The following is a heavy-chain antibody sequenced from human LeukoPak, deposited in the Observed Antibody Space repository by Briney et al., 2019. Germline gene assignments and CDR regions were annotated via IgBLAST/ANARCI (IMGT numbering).Heavy chain of an antibody. V-gene: IGHV3-7*01. CDR1: GFTFSPYW. Sequence: GGFLRLSCAGSGFTFSPYWMSWVRQAPGKGLEWVANIKQDGSEKYYVDSVKGRFAISRDNAKNSLYLQMNSLRAEDTAVYYCARDGDVSGYSDWGQGTPVTVSS. J-gene: IGHJ4*02. CDR3: ARDGDVSGYSD. D-gene: IGHD3-22*01. CDR2: IKQDGSEK.